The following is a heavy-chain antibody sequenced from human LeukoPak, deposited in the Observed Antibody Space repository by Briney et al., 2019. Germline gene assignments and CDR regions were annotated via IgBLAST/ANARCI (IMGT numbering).Heavy chain of an antibody. V-gene: IGHV4-39*01. J-gene: IGHJ3*02. D-gene: IGHD4-17*01. CDR1: GGSISSSSYY. CDR3: ARVGLDGDYPDAFDI. Sequence: SETLPLTCTVSGGSISSSSYYWGWIRQPPGKGLEWIGSIYYSGSTYYNPSLKSRVTISVDTSKNQFSLKLSSVTAADTAVYYCARVGLDGDYPDAFDIWGQGTMVTVSS. CDR2: IYYSGST.